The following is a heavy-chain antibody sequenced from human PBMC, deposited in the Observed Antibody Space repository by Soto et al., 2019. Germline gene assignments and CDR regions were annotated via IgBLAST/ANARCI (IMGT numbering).Heavy chain of an antibody. D-gene: IGHD2-15*01. CDR1: GYTFTRYG. V-gene: IGHV1-3*01. Sequence: ASVKVSCKASGYTFTRYGISWVRQAPGQRLEWMGWINAGNGNTKYSQKFQGRVTMTRDTSTSTVYMELSSLRSEDTAVYYCASTIGYCSGGSCYTDAFDIWGQGTMVTV. J-gene: IGHJ3*02. CDR3: ASTIGYCSGGSCYTDAFDI. CDR2: INAGNGNT.